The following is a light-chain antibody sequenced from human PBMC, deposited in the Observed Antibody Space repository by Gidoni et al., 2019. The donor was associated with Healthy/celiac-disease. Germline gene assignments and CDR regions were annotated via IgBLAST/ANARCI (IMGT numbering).Light chain of an antibody. CDR3: QQYNNWPQT. CDR2: RAS. Sequence: DIVMTHSPATPSVSPGDRATLSCRAIQVVSSYLTWFQQKPGQAPRLLIYRASTRATGIPARFSGSGSGTEFTLTISSLQSEDFAVYYCQQYNNWPQTFGQGTKVEIK. V-gene: IGKV3-15*01. CDR1: QVVSSY. J-gene: IGKJ1*01.